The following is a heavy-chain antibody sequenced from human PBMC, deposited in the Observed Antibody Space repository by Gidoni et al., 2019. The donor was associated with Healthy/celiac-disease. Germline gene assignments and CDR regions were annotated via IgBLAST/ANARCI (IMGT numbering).Heavy chain of an antibody. J-gene: IGHJ4*02. D-gene: IGHD1-26*01. V-gene: IGHV4-34*01. CDR2: INHSGST. CDR3: ARTTAGRELLDRD. Sequence: QVQLQQWGAGLLKPSETLSLTCAVYGGSFSGYYWSWIRQPPGKGLEWIGEINHSGSTNYNPSLKSRVTISVDTSKNQFSLKLSSVTAADTAVYYCARTTAGRELLDRDWGQGTLVTVSS. CDR1: GGSFSGYY.